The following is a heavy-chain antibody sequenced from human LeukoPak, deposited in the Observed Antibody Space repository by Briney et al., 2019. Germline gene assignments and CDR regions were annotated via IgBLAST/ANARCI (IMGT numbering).Heavy chain of an antibody. CDR3: ARNTETAIPLPYYFDY. Sequence: ASVKVSCTASGYTFTSYAMHWVRQAPGQRLECMGWINTGNGNTKYSQKFQGRVTITRDTSASTAYMDLSSLRSEDTAVYYCARNTETAIPLPYYFDYWGQGTLVTVSS. J-gene: IGHJ4*02. CDR2: INTGNGNT. D-gene: IGHD2-21*02. CDR1: GYTFTSYA. V-gene: IGHV1-3*04.